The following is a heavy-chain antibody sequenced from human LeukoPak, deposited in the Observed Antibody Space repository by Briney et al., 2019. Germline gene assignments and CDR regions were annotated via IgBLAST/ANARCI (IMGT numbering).Heavy chain of an antibody. CDR1: GFTFSTYG. Sequence: PGGSLRLSCEGTGFTFSTYGIHWVRQAPGKGLEWVALISNDGNQKFYADSVKGRFTISRDNSKNTLSPQMNSLRAEDTAMYYCAKDLSMGAFDFWGQGTLVTVSS. D-gene: IGHD4/OR15-4a*01. J-gene: IGHJ4*02. CDR3: AKDLSMGAFDF. CDR2: ISNDGNQK. V-gene: IGHV3-30*18.